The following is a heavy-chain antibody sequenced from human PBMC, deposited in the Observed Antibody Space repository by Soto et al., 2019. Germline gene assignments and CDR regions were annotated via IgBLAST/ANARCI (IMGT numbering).Heavy chain of an antibody. CDR1: GFTFSTYS. CDR2: IRDSGHTT. CDR3: ARVKAQILSSGWYGGDDI. D-gene: IGHD6-19*01. J-gene: IGHJ3*02. Sequence: GGSLRLSCAASGFTFSTYSMTWVRQAPGKGLEWVSTIRDSGHTTHYADSVRGRFAISRDNSKNTLFLQMNSLRAEDTAVYYCARVKAQILSSGWYGGDDIMGQSTMVTVSS. V-gene: IGHV3-23*01.